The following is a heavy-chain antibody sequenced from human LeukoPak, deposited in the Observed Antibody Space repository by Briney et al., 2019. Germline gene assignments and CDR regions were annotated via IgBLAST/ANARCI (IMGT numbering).Heavy chain of an antibody. CDR1: GGSISSYY. D-gene: IGHD2-15*01. J-gene: IGHJ6*03. CDR3: ARTTEGYCRGGSCYYYYYYMDV. CDR2: IHYSGST. V-gene: IGHV4-59*01. Sequence: SEALSLTCTVSGGSISSYYWSWIRQPPGKGLEYIGYIHYSGSTNYNPYLKSRVTISVDTSKNEFSLQLSSVTAADTAVYFCARTTEGYCRGGSCYYYYYYMDVWGKGTTVTVSS.